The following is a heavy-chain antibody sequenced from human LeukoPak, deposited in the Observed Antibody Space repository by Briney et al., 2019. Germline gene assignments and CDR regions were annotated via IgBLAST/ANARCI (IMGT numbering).Heavy chain of an antibody. Sequence: ASVKVSCKATSRISWVRQAPGQGLEGMGWIGTYGGDTYYVQKFQGRITVTTDTSTSTVYMELRNLRSDDTAVYYCARDLWNFYDDSGYNRDFDSWGQGTLVTVSS. CDR2: IGTYGGDT. CDR1: TSR. CDR3: ARDLWNFYDDSGYNRDFDS. D-gene: IGHD3-22*01. J-gene: IGHJ5*01. V-gene: IGHV1-18*01.